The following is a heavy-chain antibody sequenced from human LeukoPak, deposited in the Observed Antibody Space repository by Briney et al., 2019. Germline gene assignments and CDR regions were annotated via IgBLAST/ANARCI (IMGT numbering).Heavy chain of an antibody. CDR1: GGSFSGYY. V-gene: IGHV4-34*01. D-gene: IGHD6-19*01. J-gene: IGHJ5*02. CDR2: INHSGST. CDR3: ARGRVAGILVWGNWFDP. Sequence: SETLSLTCAVYGGSFSGYYWSWIRQPPGKGLEWIGEINHSGSTNYNPSLKSRVTISVDTSKNQFSLKLSSVTAADTAVYYCARGRVAGILVWGNWFDPWGHGTLVTVSS.